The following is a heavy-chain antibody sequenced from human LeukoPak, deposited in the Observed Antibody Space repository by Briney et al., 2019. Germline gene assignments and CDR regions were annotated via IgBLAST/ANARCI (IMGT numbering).Heavy chain of an antibody. V-gene: IGHV3-30*18. J-gene: IGHJ4*02. CDR1: GFTFSSYG. Sequence: GGSLRLSCAASGFTFSSYGMHWVRQAPGKGLEWVAVISYDGSNKYYADSVKGRFTISRDNSKNTLHLQMNSLRAEDTAVYYCAKDLREYYYDSSGYYYGYWGQGTLVTVSS. CDR2: ISYDGSNK. D-gene: IGHD3-22*01. CDR3: AKDLREYYYDSSGYYYGY.